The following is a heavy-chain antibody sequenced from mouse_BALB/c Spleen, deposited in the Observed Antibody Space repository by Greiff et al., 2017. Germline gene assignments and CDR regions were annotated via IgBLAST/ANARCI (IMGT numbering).Heavy chain of an antibody. CDR2: ISSGGST. Sequence: EVKLEESGGGLVKPGGSLKLSCAASGFTFSSYAMSWVRQTPEKRLEWVASISSGGSTYYPDSVKGRFTISRDNARNILYLQMSSLRSEDTAMYYCARGDYGYEYFDVWGAGTTVTVSS. CDR3: ARGDYGYEYFDV. V-gene: IGHV5-6-5*01. J-gene: IGHJ1*01. D-gene: IGHD2-2*01. CDR1: GFTFSSYA.